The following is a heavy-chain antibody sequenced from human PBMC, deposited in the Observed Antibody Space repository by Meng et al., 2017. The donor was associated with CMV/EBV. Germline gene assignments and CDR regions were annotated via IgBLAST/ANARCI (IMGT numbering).Heavy chain of an antibody. CDR1: GFTFSSYA. V-gene: IGHV3-30*04. CDR2: ISYDGSNK. J-gene: IGHJ6*02. D-gene: IGHD3-3*01. Sequence: SCAASGFTFSSYAMHWVRQAPGKGLEWVAVISYDGSNKYYADSVKGRFTISRDNSKNTLYLQMNSLRAEDTAVYYCAREGREWFGYYYYYGMDVWGQGTTVTVSS. CDR3: AREGREWFGYYYYYGMDV.